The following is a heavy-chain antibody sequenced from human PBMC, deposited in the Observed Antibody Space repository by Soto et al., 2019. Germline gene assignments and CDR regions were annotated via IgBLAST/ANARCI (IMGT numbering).Heavy chain of an antibody. D-gene: IGHD3-22*01. J-gene: IGHJ4*02. CDR3: ARAYYDSRGYYPYFFDC. CDR2: ISAYNGNT. V-gene: IGHV1-18*01. CDR1: RYRLASYS. Sequence: GVSVQVSCKACRYRLASYSLRWLHQAPGQGLEWMGWISAYNGNTNYAQKLQGRVAMTTDTSTSTAYMELRSLTSDDTALYYCARAYYDSRGYYPYFFDCGGQGILVTV.